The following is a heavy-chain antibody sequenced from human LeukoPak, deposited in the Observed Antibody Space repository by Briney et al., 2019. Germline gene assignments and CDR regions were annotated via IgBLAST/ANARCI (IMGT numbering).Heavy chain of an antibody. V-gene: IGHV4-30-4*02. Sequence: PSXXLSLTCTVSGGSISSGDYYWSWIRQPPGKGVEWIGYIYYSVSTYYNPSLKSRVTISVDTSKNQFSLKLSSVTAADTAVYYCARVVFPFGVVIITPGTFDYWGQGTLVTVSS. J-gene: IGHJ4*02. D-gene: IGHD3-3*01. CDR1: GGSISSGDYY. CDR2: IYYSVST. CDR3: ARVVFPFGVVIITPGTFDY.